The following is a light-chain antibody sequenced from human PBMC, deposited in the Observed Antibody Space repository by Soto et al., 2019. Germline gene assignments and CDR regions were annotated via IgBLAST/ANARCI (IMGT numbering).Light chain of an antibody. V-gene: IGLV1-44*01. CDR1: NSNIGSHT. CDR3: SVWDDSLNGWV. Sequence: QSVLTQPPSASGTPGQRVSISCSGSNSNIGSHTINWYQQLPGTAPKLLMYSNNQRPSGVPDRFSGSKSGTSASLAISGLQSEDEADSYCSVWDDSLNGWVFGGGTKVTVL. J-gene: IGLJ3*02. CDR2: SNN.